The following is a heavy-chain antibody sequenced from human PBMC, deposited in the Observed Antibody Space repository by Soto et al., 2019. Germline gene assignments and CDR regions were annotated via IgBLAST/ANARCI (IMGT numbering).Heavy chain of an antibody. CDR3: ARGEMGADLELRRGYFDY. CDR1: GYTFTGYY. V-gene: IGHV1-2*04. D-gene: IGHD1-7*01. J-gene: IGHJ4*02. CDR2: INPNSGGT. Sequence: ASVKISCKASGYTFTGYYMHWVRQAPGQGLEWMGWINPNSGGTNYAQKFQGWVTMTRDTSINTAYMELSRLRSDDTAVYYCARGEMGADLELRRGYFDYWGQGTLVTVSS.